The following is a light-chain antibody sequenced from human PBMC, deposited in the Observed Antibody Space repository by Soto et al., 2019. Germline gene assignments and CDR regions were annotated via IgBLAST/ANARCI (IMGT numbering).Light chain of an antibody. J-gene: IGLJ2*01. CDR1: SSDVGGYNF. Sequence: QFALTQPASVSGSPGQSIAISCTGTSSDVGGYNFVSWYQQHPGKAPKLIIRDVNNRPSGVSNRFSGSKFGNTASLTISGLQAEDEADYYCSSYSRSNTPVIFGGGTKLTVL. CDR2: DVN. V-gene: IGLV2-14*03. CDR3: SSYSRSNTPVI.